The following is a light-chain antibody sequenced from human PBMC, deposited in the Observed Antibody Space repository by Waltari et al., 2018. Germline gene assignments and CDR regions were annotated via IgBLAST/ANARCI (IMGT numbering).Light chain of an antibody. J-gene: IGLJ3*02. CDR3: QTGGHGTWV. CDR1: SGHSTNV. CDR2: VNSDGSP. Sequence: QLVLTQSPSASASLGASVKLTCTLSSGHSTNVIAWLQKRPEKGPRYLMKVNSDGSPNKGDVIPDRFSGSSSGAERYLTISSLQSEDEADYYCQTGGHGTWVFGGGTKLTVL. V-gene: IGLV4-69*01.